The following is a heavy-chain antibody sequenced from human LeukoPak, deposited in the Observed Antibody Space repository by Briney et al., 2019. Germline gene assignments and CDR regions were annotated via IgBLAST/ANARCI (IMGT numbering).Heavy chain of an antibody. Sequence: GGSLRLSCAASGFTFDDYGMSWVRQAPGKGLEWVSGINWNGGSTGYADSVKGRFTISRDNAKNSLYLQMNSLRAEDTALYCCARDWGGPHPLDYWGQGTLVTVSS. CDR1: GFTFDDYG. V-gene: IGHV3-20*04. CDR2: INWNGGST. CDR3: ARDWGGPHPLDY. D-gene: IGHD3-16*01. J-gene: IGHJ4*02.